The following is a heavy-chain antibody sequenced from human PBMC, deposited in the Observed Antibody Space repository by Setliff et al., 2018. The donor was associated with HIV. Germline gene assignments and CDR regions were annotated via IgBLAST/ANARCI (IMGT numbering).Heavy chain of an antibody. CDR2: IYYSGST. V-gene: IGHV4-59*08. D-gene: IGHD2-15*01. Sequence: SETLSLTCTVSGGSISSYYWSWIRQPPGKGLEWIGYIYYSGSTNYNPSLKSRVTISVDTSKNQFSLKLSSVTAADTAVYYCAGGRDGDNLAEYFQHWGQGTLVTVSS. J-gene: IGHJ1*01. CDR3: AGGRDGDNLAEYFQH. CDR1: GGSISSYY.